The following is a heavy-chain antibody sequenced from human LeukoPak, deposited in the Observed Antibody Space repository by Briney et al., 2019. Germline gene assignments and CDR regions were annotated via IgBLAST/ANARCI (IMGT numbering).Heavy chain of an antibody. Sequence: ASVKVSCKASGYTFTSYGISWVRQAPGQGLEWMGWISAYNGNTNYAQKLQGRVTMTTDTSTSTAYMELRSLRSDDTALYSCARPPPPGVVIEVEEFNYYYYGMDVWGQGTTVTVSS. CDR3: ARPPPPGVVIEVEEFNYYYYGMDV. D-gene: IGHD2-21*01. J-gene: IGHJ6*02. CDR1: GYTFTSYG. CDR2: ISAYNGNT. V-gene: IGHV1-18*01.